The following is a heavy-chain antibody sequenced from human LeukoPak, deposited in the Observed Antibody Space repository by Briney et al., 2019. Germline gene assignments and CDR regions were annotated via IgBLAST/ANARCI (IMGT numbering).Heavy chain of an antibody. V-gene: IGHV4-4*02. CDR1: GGSISSSNG. CDR2: IYHSGST. Sequence: SGTLSLTCAVSGGSISSSNGWSWVRQPPGKGLEWIGEIYHSGSTDYNPSLKSRVTISVDTSKNQFSLKLSSVTAADTAVYYCARDRIAAAGNNYYYMDVWGKGTTVTVSS. J-gene: IGHJ6*03. D-gene: IGHD6-13*01. CDR3: ARDRIAAAGNNYYYMDV.